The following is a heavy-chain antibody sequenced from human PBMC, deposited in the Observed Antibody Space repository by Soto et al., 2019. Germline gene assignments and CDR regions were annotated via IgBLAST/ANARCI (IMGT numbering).Heavy chain of an antibody. CDR3: AHRVLRTVFGLVTTTAIYFDF. CDR2: IYWDDDK. J-gene: IGHJ4*02. V-gene: IGHV2-5*02. Sequence: QITLNESGPTQVKPRQTLTLTCTFSGFSLTTSGVGVGWIRQSPGKPPEGLALIYWDDDKHYSPSLKSRLTITTDTSQIQVVLTMADLDPADTATYYCAHRVLRTVFGLVTTTAIYFDFWGQGTPVAVSS. D-gene: IGHD3-3*01. CDR1: GFSLTTSGVG.